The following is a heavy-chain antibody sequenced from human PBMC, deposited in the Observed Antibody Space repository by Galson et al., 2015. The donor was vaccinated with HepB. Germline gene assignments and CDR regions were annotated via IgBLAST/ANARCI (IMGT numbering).Heavy chain of an antibody. Sequence: SLRLSCADSGFSFSSNAMSWVRQAPGKGLEWVSSISATGTNTFYDDSVKGRFTVARDNSKNTLYLLMKSLRVEDTALYYCATGGPYYYESSDWGRGTLVTVSS. CDR3: ATGGPYYYESSD. CDR2: ISATGTNT. J-gene: IGHJ4*02. CDR1: GFSFSSNA. V-gene: IGHV3-23*01. D-gene: IGHD3-22*01.